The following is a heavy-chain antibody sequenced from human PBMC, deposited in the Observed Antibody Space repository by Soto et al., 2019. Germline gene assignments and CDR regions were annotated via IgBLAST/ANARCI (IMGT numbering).Heavy chain of an antibody. CDR3: AKGKVGGMDV. CDR1: GFTFSNYA. CDR2: ISGGGGST. Sequence: EVQLLESGGDLVQPGGSLRLSCAASGFTFSNYAMSWVRQAPGKGLEWVSAISGGGGSTYYADSVKGRFTISRDSSKNTLYLQMNSLRADDTAVYYCAKGKVGGMDVWGQGTTVTVSS. J-gene: IGHJ6*02. V-gene: IGHV3-23*01. D-gene: IGHD2-2*01.